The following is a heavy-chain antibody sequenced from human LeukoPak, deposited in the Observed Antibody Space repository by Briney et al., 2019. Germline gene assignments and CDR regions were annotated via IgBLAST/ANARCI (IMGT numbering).Heavy chain of an antibody. J-gene: IGHJ4*02. CDR3: AKGGPRGYSYGYLDY. CDR2: ISGSGGST. Sequence: PGGSLRLSCAASGFTFSSYAMSWVRQAPGKGLEWVSAISGSGGSTYYADSVKGRFTISRDNSKNTLSLQMNSLRADDTAVYYCAKGGPRGYSYGYLDYWGQGTLVTVSS. V-gene: IGHV3-23*01. D-gene: IGHD5-18*01. CDR1: GFTFSSYA.